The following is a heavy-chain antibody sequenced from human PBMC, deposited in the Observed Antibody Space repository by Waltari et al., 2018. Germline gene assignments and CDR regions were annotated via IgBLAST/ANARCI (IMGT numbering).Heavy chain of an antibody. CDR3: ARSHPPGGDYVYYYYGLDL. V-gene: IGHV1-69*01. CDR2: IIPIFGTA. J-gene: IGHJ6*02. Sequence: VQLVQSGAEVKEPGSSLTVSCKASGRSFSTYVIIWVRPAPGQGLEWMGGIIPIFGTANHAQKFQGRVTITADESTRTVYMDLNRLRSEDTAVYYCARSHPPGGDYVYYYYGLDLWGQGTTVTVSS. D-gene: IGHD4-17*01. CDR1: GRSFSTYV.